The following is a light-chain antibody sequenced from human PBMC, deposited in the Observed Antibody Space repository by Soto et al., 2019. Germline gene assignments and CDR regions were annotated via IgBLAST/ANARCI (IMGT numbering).Light chain of an antibody. CDR1: QIVRSNF. CDR2: GAS. V-gene: IGKV3-20*01. Sequence: EIVLTQSPGTLSLSPGERATLSCRASQIVRSNFVAWYQHKAGQAPSLLIYGASNRAIGVPDRFSGSGSGTDFTLTSSRLEPDDFAVYFCHQYGTSKTFGQGTKVEIK. J-gene: IGKJ1*01. CDR3: HQYGTSKT.